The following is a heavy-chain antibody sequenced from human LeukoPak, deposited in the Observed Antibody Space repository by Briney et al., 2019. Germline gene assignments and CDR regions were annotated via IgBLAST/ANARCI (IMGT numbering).Heavy chain of an antibody. CDR3: PGDNVVAEVGWFDIED. J-gene: IGHJ6*03. V-gene: IGHV4-59*01. CDR1: GGSLSSYY. D-gene: IGHD2-15*01. Sequence: PPQTLSLTSPLSGGSLSSYYWGWVRHPPGKGLEWVGYIYYSVSTNYNTSLKRRAPLPLDTPKTQHSLKLRSVTAAHTAWFHCPGDNVVAEVGWFDIEDWGKGTPVSV. CDR2: IYYSVST.